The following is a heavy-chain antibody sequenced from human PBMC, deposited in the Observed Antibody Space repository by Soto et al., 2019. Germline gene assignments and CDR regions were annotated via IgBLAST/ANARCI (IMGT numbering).Heavy chain of an antibody. Sequence: SLRLSCAASGFTFSSYGMHWVRQAPGKGLEWVAVIWYDGSNKYYADSVKGRFTISRDNSKNTRYLQMNSLRAEDTAVYYCARDLGYAFWSGSQSVPYSFVYWRQGTLVTVSS. CDR3: ARDLGYAFWSGSQSVPYSFVY. CDR2: IWYDGSNK. V-gene: IGHV3-33*01. CDR1: GFTFSSYG. J-gene: IGHJ4*02. D-gene: IGHD3-3*01.